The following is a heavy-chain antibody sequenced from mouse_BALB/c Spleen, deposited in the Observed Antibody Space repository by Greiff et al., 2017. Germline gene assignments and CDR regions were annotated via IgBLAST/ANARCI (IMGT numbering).Heavy chain of an antibody. D-gene: IGHD2-4*01. CDR3: AMITTAFAY. Sequence: VQLQQSGAELVKPGASVKLSCTASGFNIKDTYMHWVQQRPEQGLEWIGRIDPANGNTKYDPKFQGKATITADTSSNTAYLQLSSLTSEDTAVYYCAMITTAFAYWGQGTLVTVAA. CDR1: GFNIKDTY. V-gene: IGHV14-3*02. CDR2: IDPANGNT. J-gene: IGHJ3*01.